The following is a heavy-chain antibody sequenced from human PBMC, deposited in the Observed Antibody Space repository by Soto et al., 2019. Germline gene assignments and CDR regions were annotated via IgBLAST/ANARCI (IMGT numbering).Heavy chain of an antibody. Sequence: ASVKVSCKVSGYTLTELSMHWVRQAPGKGLEWMGGFDPEDGETIYAQKFQGRVTMTEDTSTDTAYMELSSLRSDDTAVYYCARGGGGTTSLKLQFWGQGTLVTVSS. CDR2: FDPEDGET. J-gene: IGHJ4*02. CDR3: ARGGGGTTSLKLQF. CDR1: GYTLTELS. V-gene: IGHV1-24*01. D-gene: IGHD1-7*01.